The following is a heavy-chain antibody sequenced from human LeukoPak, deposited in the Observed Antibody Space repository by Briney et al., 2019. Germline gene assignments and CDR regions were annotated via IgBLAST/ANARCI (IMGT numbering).Heavy chain of an antibody. V-gene: IGHV4-34*01. CDR1: GGSFSGYY. D-gene: IGHD1-1*01. Sequence: SETLSLTCAVYGGSFSGYYWSWIRQPPGKGLEWIGEINHSGSTNYNPSLKSRVTISVDTSKNQFSLKLSSVTAADTAVYYCATQLEPSRTGSSYFDYWGQGTLVTVSS. CDR3: ATQLEPSRTGSSYFDY. CDR2: INHSGST. J-gene: IGHJ4*02.